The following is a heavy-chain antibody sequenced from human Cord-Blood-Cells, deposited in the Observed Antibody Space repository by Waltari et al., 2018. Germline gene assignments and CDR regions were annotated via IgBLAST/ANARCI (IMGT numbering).Heavy chain of an antibody. V-gene: IGHV4-39*07. D-gene: IGHD3-10*01. CDR2: IYYSGSS. J-gene: IGHJ5*02. Sequence: QLQLQESGPGLVKPSETLSLTCTVSGGSISSSSYYWGWIRQPPGKGLEWIGSIYYSGSSSYNPSLKSRVTISVDTSKNQFSLKLSSVTAADTAVYYCARENYYGSGSYQKYNWFDPWGQGTLVTVSS. CDR3: ARENYYGSGSYQKYNWFDP. CDR1: GGSISSSSYY.